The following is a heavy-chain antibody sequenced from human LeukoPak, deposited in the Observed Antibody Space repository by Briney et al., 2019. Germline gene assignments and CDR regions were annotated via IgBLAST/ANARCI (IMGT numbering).Heavy chain of an antibody. Sequence: GGSLRLSCAASGFTFNSYWMNWARQAPGKGLEWVASINHNGNVNYYVDSVKGRFTISRDNAKNSLYLQMSSLRAEDTAVYFCARGGGLDVWGQGATVTVSS. J-gene: IGHJ6*02. CDR3: ARGGGLDV. V-gene: IGHV3-7*03. CDR1: GFTFNSYW. CDR2: INHNGNVN. D-gene: IGHD3-16*01.